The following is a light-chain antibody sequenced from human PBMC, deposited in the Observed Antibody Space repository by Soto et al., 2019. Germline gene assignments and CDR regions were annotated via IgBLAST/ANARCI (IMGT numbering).Light chain of an antibody. V-gene: IGKV3-20*01. CDR1: QSVSSRS. J-gene: IGKJ1*01. CDR3: QDYVRSPWT. CDR2: GAS. Sequence: DIVLTQSPGTLSLSPGERATLSCRASQSVSSRSIAWYQQKPGQAPRLLIYGASSRATGIPDRFSGSGSGTDFTLTIGRLEPEYFAVYYCQDYVRSPWTGGQGTKVEIK.